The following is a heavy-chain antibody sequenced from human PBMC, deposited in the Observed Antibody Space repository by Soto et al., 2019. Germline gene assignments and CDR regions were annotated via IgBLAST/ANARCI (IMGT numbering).Heavy chain of an antibody. CDR3: ARDTQYQPDGMDV. CDR1: GYTFSSYG. CDR2: ISAYNGNT. Sequence: ASVKVSCKASGYTFSSYGISWVRQAPGQGLEWMGWISAYNGNTNYAQKFQGRVTMTTDTSTSTAYMEIRSLRSNDTAVYYCARDTQYQPDGMDVWGRGTTVTAP. J-gene: IGHJ6*02. D-gene: IGHD2-2*01. V-gene: IGHV1-18*01.